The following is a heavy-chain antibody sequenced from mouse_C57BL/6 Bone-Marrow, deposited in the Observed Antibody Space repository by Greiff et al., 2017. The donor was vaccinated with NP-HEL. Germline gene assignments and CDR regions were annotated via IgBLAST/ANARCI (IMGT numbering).Heavy chain of an antibody. Sequence: QVQLQQPGAELVMPGASVKLSCKASGYTFTSYWMHWVKQRPGQGLEWIGEIDPSDSYTNYNQKFKGKSTLTVDKSSSTAYMQRSSLTSEDSAVYYCARAYYSNYYYAMDYWGQGTSVTVSS. CDR3: ARAYYSNYYYAMDY. D-gene: IGHD2-5*01. J-gene: IGHJ4*01. CDR1: GYTFTSYW. CDR2: IDPSDSYT. V-gene: IGHV1-69*01.